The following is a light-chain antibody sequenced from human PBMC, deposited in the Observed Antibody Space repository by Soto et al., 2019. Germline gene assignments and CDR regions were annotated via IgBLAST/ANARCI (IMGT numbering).Light chain of an antibody. CDR1: QSVSSSY. Sequence: EIVVTQSPGTLSLSPGERATLSCRASQSVSSSYLAWYQQKPGQAPRLLIYGASSRATGIPDRFSGSGSGTDFTLTISRLEPEDFAVYYCQRYGSSPGTLGQGTKVAIK. CDR2: GAS. J-gene: IGKJ1*01. CDR3: QRYGSSPGT. V-gene: IGKV3-20*01.